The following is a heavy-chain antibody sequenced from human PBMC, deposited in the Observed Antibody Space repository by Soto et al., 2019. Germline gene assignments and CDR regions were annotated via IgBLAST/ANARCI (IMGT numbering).Heavy chain of an antibody. J-gene: IGHJ6*02. D-gene: IGHD3-10*01. CDR3: AKRYGPGSYRDFNSYYGMDI. CDR2: ISPTGEQR. Sequence: GGSLRLSCAASRFTFRNYGMSWVRQGPGKGLEWVSGISPTGEQRFYVDSVKGRFFISRDNSQNTLSLEMSNLRADDTAVYYCAKRYGPGSYRDFNSYYGMDIWGQGTSVTVSS. V-gene: IGHV3-23*01. CDR1: RFTFRNYG.